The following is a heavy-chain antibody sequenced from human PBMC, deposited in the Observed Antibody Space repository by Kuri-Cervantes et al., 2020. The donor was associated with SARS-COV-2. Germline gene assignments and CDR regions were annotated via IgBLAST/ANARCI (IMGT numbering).Heavy chain of an antibody. D-gene: IGHD3-16*02. CDR1: GGSISSYY. V-gene: IGHV4-4*07. CDR3: ARRSFSYYYMDV. Sequence: GSLRLSCTVSGGSISSYYWSWIRQPAGKGLEWIGRIYTSGSTNYNPSLKSRVTMSVDTSKNQFSLKLSSVTAADTAVYYCARRSFSYYYMDVWGKGTTVTVSS. CDR2: IYTSGST. J-gene: IGHJ6*03.